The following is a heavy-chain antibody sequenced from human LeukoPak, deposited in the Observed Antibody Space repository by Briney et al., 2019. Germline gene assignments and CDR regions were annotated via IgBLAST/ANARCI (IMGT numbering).Heavy chain of an antibody. CDR1: GGSISSSSYY. J-gene: IGHJ5*02. CDR3: ARRNSGNYYGLFDP. Sequence: SETLSLTCTVSGGSISSSSYYWGWLRQPPGKGLEWIGTIYYSGNTYYNPSLKSRITLSVDTSKNQFSLKLSSVTAADSAVYYCARRNSGNYYGLFDPWGQGTLVTVSS. V-gene: IGHV4-39*01. CDR2: IYYSGNT. D-gene: IGHD1-26*01.